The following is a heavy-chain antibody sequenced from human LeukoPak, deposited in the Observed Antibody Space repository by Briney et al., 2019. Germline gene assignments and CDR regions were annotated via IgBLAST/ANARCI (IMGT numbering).Heavy chain of an antibody. J-gene: IGHJ6*02. V-gene: IGHV3-30*04. Sequence: GGSLRLSCAASGFTFSSYAMHWVRQAPGKGLEWVSVISYDGSNKYYADSVKVRFTISRDNSKNTLYLQMNMLRAEDTAVYYCARVKRVGAIDYYYYYGMDVWGQGTTVTVSS. CDR2: ISYDGSNK. CDR3: ARVKRVGAIDYYYYYGMDV. D-gene: IGHD1-26*01. CDR1: GFTFSSYA.